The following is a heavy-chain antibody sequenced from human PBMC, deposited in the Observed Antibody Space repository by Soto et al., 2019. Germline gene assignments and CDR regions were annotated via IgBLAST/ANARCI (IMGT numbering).Heavy chain of an antibody. D-gene: IGHD1-26*01. CDR3: ARHHLRHVGWFSY. Sequence: QLQLQEWGAGLVKPWETLSLTCTVSSDSVSSSSYYWGWIRQPPGKGLDWIGSIYYTGSTYYNPLAKSRETIPGDTPTPQFAPKLPSVAAGDTAGYWRARHHLRHVGWFSYWGQGTRVSVSP. CDR1: SDSVSSSSYY. CDR2: IYYTGST. V-gene: IGHV4-39*01. J-gene: IGHJ4*02.